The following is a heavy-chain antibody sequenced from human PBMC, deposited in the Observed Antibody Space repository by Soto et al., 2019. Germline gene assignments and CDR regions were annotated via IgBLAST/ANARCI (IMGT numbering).Heavy chain of an antibody. V-gene: IGHV4-59*08. Sequence: SETLSLTCTVSGGSISSYYWSWIRQPPGKGLEWIGYIYYSGSTNYNPSLKSRVTISVDTSKNQFSLKLSSVTAADTAVYYCARSLSIAARPDWFVPWGQGTLVTVSS. D-gene: IGHD6-6*01. CDR3: ARSLSIAARPDWFVP. CDR2: IYYSGST. CDR1: GGSISSYY. J-gene: IGHJ5*02.